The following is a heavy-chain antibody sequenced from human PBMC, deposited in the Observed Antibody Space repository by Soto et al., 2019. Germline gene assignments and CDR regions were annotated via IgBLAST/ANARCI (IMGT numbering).Heavy chain of an antibody. CDR1: GFRFSGFA. D-gene: IGHD5-12*01. J-gene: IGHJ4*02. V-gene: IGHV3-23*01. CDR2: ITGTASST. Sequence: GGSLRLSCAASGFRFSGFAMTWVRQAPGRGLEWVSAITGTASSTYYADSVKGRFTISRDNSKNTLYLQINSLRAEDTAIYYCAKGAEGYVVSSLDSWGQGTLVTVSS. CDR3: AKGAEGYVVSSLDS.